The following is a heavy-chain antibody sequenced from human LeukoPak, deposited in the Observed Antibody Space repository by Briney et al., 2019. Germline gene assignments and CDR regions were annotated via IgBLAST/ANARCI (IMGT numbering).Heavy chain of an antibody. CDR3: ARERGGQAGSYFPS. D-gene: IGHD1-26*01. CDR1: GYTFINYD. Sequence: ASVKVSRKTSGYTFINYDISWVRQASGQGLEWMGWMRPNSGKTGYAQKFQGRVTMTRNISISTAYMELSSLRFEDTAVYYCARERGGQAGSYFPSWGQGTLVTVSS. J-gene: IGHJ5*02. V-gene: IGHV1-8*01. CDR2: MRPNSGKT.